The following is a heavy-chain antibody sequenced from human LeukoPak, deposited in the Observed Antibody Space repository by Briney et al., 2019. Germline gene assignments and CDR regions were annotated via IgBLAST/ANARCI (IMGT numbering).Heavy chain of an antibody. CDR3: ASTENCDY. V-gene: IGHV1-2*02. Sequence: ASVKVSCKASGYTFTAYYMHWVQQAPGQGLEWVGWINPYSGGTNYAQKFQGRVTMTRDTSISTAYMELSSLRSDDAAVYYCASTENCDYWGQGTLVTVS. CDR1: GYTFTAYY. CDR2: INPYSGGT. J-gene: IGHJ4*02.